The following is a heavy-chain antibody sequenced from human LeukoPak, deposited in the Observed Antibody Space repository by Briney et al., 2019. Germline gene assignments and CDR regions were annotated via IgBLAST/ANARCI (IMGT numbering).Heavy chain of an antibody. Sequence: GASVKVSCKASGGTFSSYAISWVRQAPGQGLEWMGRIIPILGIANYAHKFQGRVTITADTSTTTAYMELSSLRSEDAAVYYCARLGSGSHYYGMDVWGQGTTVTVSS. CDR1: GGTFSSYA. CDR2: IIPILGIA. J-gene: IGHJ6*02. V-gene: IGHV1-69*04. D-gene: IGHD3-10*01. CDR3: ARLGSGSHYYGMDV.